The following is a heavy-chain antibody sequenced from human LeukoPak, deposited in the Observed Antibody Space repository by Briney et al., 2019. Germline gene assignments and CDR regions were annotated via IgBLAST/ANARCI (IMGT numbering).Heavy chain of an antibody. CDR1: GGTFSSYA. Sequence: GASVKVSCKASGGTFSSYAISWVRQAPGQGLEWMGWISAYNGNTNYAQKLQGRVTMTTDTSTSTAYMELRSLRSDDTAVYYCARGRDLYYYDSSGYYDYWGQGTLVTVSS. V-gene: IGHV1-18*01. D-gene: IGHD3-22*01. CDR3: ARGRDLYYYDSSGYYDY. CDR2: ISAYNGNT. J-gene: IGHJ4*02.